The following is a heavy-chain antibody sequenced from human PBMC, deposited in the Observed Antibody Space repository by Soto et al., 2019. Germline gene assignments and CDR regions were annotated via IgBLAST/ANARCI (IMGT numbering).Heavy chain of an antibody. CDR2: IYSSGST. Sequence: QVQLQESGPGLVKPSETLSLTCTVSGGSVSSGSYYWSWIRQPPGKGLAWSGYIYSSGSTNYNLSLTSLVTISVDTSTNRVPLNLCSVTAADTAVYSCARDQGYSDGGRYFDYWGQGTLVTVSS. D-gene: IGHD5-18*01. CDR1: GGSVSSGSYY. CDR3: ARDQGYSDGGRYFDY. V-gene: IGHV4-61*01. J-gene: IGHJ4*02.